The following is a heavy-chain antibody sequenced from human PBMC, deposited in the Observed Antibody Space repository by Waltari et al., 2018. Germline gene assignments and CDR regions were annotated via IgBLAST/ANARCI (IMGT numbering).Heavy chain of an antibody. CDR1: GYSTSSGYY. Sequence: QVQLQESGPGLVKPSETLSLTCAVSGYSTSSGYYWGWIRQPPGKGLEWIGSIYHSGSTYDNPSLKSRVTISVDTSKNQFSLKLSSVTAADTAVYYCAIPYGDYDYFDYWGQGTLVTVSS. V-gene: IGHV4-38-2*01. CDR2: IYHSGST. CDR3: AIPYGDYDYFDY. J-gene: IGHJ4*02. D-gene: IGHD4-17*01.